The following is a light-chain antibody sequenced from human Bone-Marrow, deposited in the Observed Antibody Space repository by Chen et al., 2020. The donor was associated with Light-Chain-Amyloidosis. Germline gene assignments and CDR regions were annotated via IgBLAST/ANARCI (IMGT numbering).Light chain of an antibody. CDR2: DDS. CDR3: QVWDRSSDRPV. CDR1: NIGSTS. Sequence: SYVLSQTSSVSVAPGQTVTMTCGGNNIGSTSVHWYQQTPGQAPLLVVYDDSDRPSGIPERLSGSNSGNTATLTISRVEAGDEADYYCQVWDRSSDRPVFGGGTKLTVL. V-gene: IGLV3-21*02. J-gene: IGLJ3*02.